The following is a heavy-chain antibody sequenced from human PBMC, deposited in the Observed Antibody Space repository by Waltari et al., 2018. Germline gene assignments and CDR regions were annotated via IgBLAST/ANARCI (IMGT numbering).Heavy chain of an antibody. J-gene: IGHJ4*02. CDR3: ATSITMVQGVIPTSFDY. V-gene: IGHV1-69*13. CDR1: GGTFSSSA. D-gene: IGHD3-10*01. CDR2: IIPIFGTA. Sequence: QVQLVQSGAEVQKPGSSVKVSCKASGGTFSSSAISWVRQAPGQGLEWMGGIIPIFGTANYAQKFQGRVTITADESTSTAYMELSSLRSEDTAVYYCATSITMVQGVIPTSFDYWGQGTLVTVSS.